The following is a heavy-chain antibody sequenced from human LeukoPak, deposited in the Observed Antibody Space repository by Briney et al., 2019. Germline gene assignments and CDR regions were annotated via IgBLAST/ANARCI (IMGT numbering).Heavy chain of an antibody. CDR2: ISSNGGST. CDR1: GFTFSSYA. D-gene: IGHD3-3*01. V-gene: IGHV3-64*01. J-gene: IGHJ4*02. CDR3: ARGSLKFWSGPYYFDY. Sequence: PGGSLRLSCAASGFTFSSYAMHWVRQAPGKGLEYVSAISSNGGSTYYANSVKGRFTISRDNSKNTLYLQMGSLRAEDMAVYYCARGSLKFWSGPYYFDYWGQGTLVTVSS.